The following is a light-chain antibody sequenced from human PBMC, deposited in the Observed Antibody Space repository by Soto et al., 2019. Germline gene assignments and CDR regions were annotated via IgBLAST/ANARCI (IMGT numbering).Light chain of an antibody. CDR2: EVS. Sequence: QSALTQPASVSGSPGQSITISCTGTSSDVGGYNYVSWYQQHPGKAPKLMIYEVSNRPSGVSNRFSGSKSGNTASLTISGLKDEDEADYYYSSYTSSSIVVFGGGTKLTVL. CDR1: SSDVGGYNY. V-gene: IGLV2-14*01. CDR3: SSYTSSSIVV. J-gene: IGLJ2*01.